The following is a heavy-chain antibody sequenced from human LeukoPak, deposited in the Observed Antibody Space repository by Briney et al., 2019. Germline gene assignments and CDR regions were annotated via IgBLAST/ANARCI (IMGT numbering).Heavy chain of an antibody. CDR1: GDSVSSNSAT. Sequence: SQTLSLTCAISGDSVSSNSATWTWIRQSPSRGLEWLGRTYYRSKWYNEYAVSVKSRITINPDTSRNQFSLQLSSVTPEDTAVYYCARGSSSNSWYFDYWGQGTLVTVSS. V-gene: IGHV6-1*01. CDR2: TYYRSKWYN. D-gene: IGHD6-13*01. CDR3: ARGSSSNSWYFDY. J-gene: IGHJ4*02.